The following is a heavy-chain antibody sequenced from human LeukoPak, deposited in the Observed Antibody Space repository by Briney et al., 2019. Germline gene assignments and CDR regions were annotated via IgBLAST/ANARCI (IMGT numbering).Heavy chain of an antibody. CDR3: ARGDGYYYDSSGYHATLDY. V-gene: IGHV1-69*01. CDR1: GGTFSSYA. CDR2: IIPIFGTA. D-gene: IGHD3-22*01. J-gene: IGHJ4*02. Sequence: SVKVSCKASGGTFSSYAISWVRQAPGQGLEWMGGIIPIFGTANYAQKFRGRVTITADESTSTAYMELSSLRSEDTAVYYCARGDGYYYDSSGYHATLDYWGQGTLVAVSS.